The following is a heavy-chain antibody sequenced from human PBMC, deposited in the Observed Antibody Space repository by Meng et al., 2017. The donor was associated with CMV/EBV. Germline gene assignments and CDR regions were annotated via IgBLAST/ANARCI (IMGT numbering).Heavy chain of an antibody. CDR3: ARDPGYQLLWGAYYYYGMDV. CDR2: IYSGGST. D-gene: IGHD2-2*01. Sequence: GESLKISCAASGFTVSSNYMSWVRQAPGKGLEWGSVIYSGGSTYYADSVKGRFTISRDNSKNTLYLQMNSLRAEDTAVYYCARDPGYQLLWGAYYYYGMDVWGQGTTVTVSS. CDR1: GFTVSSNY. V-gene: IGHV3-66*02. J-gene: IGHJ6*02.